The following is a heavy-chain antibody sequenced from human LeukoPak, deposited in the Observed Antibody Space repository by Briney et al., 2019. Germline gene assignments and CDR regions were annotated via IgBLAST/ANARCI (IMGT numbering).Heavy chain of an antibody. CDR2: IYYSGST. J-gene: IGHJ4*02. D-gene: IGHD5/OR15-5a*01. CDR1: GGSFSGYY. V-gene: IGHV4-59*01. CDR3: ARDRGSTSPFDY. Sequence: SETLSLTCAVYGGSFSGYYWSWIRQPPGKGLEWIGYIYYSGSTNYNPSLKSRVTISVDTSKNQFSLKLSSVTAADTAVYYCARDRGSTSPFDYWGQGTLVTVSS.